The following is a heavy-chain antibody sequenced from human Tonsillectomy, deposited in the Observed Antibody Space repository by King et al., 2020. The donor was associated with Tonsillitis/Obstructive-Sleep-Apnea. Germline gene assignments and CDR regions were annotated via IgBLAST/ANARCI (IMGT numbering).Heavy chain of an antibody. CDR3: AKDRVDITSVGVGINHYYYYMDV. CDR2: ISYDGSNK. D-gene: IGHD3-3*01. Sequence: QLVQSGGGVVQPGRSLRLSCAASGFTFSSYGMHWVRQAPGKGLEWVAVISYDGSNKYYADSVKGRFTISRDNSKNTLYLQMNSLRAEDTAVYYCAKDRVDITSVGVGINHYYYYMDVWGKGTTVTVSS. CDR1: GFTFSSYG. V-gene: IGHV3-30*18. J-gene: IGHJ6*03.